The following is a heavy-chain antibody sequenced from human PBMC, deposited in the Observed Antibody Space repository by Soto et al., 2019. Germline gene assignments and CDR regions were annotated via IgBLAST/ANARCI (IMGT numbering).Heavy chain of an antibody. D-gene: IGHD6-25*01. Sequence: PVKVSWKACGGTFSSYTISWVRQAPGQGLEWMRKIIPILGIANYAQKFQGRVTITADKSTSTAYMELSSLRSEDKAVYYCANDPLEAVPHRDVWGKGTTVTVSP. V-gene: IGHV1-69*02. CDR3: ANDPLEAVPHRDV. CDR1: GGTFSSYT. CDR2: IIPILGIA. J-gene: IGHJ6*04.